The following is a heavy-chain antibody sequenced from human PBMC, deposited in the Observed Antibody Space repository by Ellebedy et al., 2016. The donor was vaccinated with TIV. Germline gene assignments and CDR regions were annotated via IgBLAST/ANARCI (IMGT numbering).Heavy chain of an antibody. CDR3: AKGEGEYCDGDCSSRLLGG. D-gene: IGHD2-21*02. V-gene: IGHV3-23*01. CDR1: GFTFSSYA. CDR2: ISGSGGST. Sequence: GESLKISCAASGFTFSSYAMSWVRQAPGKGLEWVSAISGSGGSTYYADSVKGRFTISRDNSKNTLYLQMNSLRAEETAVYYCAKGEGEYCDGDCSSRLLGGWGQGTLVTVSS. J-gene: IGHJ4*02.